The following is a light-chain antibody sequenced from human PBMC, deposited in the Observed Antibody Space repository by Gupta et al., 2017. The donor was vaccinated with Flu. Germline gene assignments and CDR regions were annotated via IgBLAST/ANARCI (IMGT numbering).Light chain of an antibody. CDR1: HFISSN. J-gene: IGKJ4*01. V-gene: IGKV3-15*01. CDR3: QQYNDWPPLT. CDR2: GAS. Sequence: EIVMTQSPAALSVSPGERATLSCRASHFISSNLAWYQQKPGQPPRLLIHGASIRAADFPARFSGSGFGTEFTLTLSSLQSEDSAVYYCQQYNDWPPLTFGGGTKVEIK.